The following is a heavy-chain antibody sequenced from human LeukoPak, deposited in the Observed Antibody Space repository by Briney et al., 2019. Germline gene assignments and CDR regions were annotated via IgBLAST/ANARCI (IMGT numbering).Heavy chain of an antibody. Sequence: SVKVSCKASGGTFSSYAISWVRQAPGQGLEWMGGIIPIFGTANYAQKLQGRVTMTTDTSTSTAYMELRSLRSDDTAVYYCARGGSVYPLDAFDIWGQGTMVTVSS. J-gene: IGHJ3*02. V-gene: IGHV1-69*05. D-gene: IGHD3-16*01. CDR2: IIPIFGTA. CDR3: ARGGSVYPLDAFDI. CDR1: GGTFSSYA.